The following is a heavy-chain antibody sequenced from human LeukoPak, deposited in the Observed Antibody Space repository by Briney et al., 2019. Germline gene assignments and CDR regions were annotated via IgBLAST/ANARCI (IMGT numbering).Heavy chain of an antibody. D-gene: IGHD3-3*01. CDR3: AREGPTYYDFWSGYYSYFDY. CDR2: INYSGIT. Sequence: SETLSLTCTVSGGSITSGGYYWGWIRQPPGKGLEWIGHINYSGITYYNPSLKSRVTISVDTSKNQFSLKLSSVTAADTAVYYCAREGPTYYDFWSGYYSYFDYWGQGTLVTVSS. J-gene: IGHJ4*02. V-gene: IGHV4-39*07. CDR1: GGSITSGGYY.